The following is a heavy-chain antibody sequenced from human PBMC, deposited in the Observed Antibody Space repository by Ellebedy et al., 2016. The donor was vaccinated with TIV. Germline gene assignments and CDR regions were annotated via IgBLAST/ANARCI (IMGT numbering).Heavy chain of an antibody. CDR3: ARDYSLEGYSSSWYGEGFDY. CDR1: GFTFTSSA. CDR2: IVVGSGNT. D-gene: IGHD6-13*01. Sequence: ASVKVSCKASGFTFTSSAVQWVRQARGQRLEWIGWIVVGSGNTNYAQKLQGRVTMNTDTSTSTAYMELRSLRSDDTAVYYCARDYSLEGYSSSWYGEGFDYWGQGTLVTVSS. J-gene: IGHJ4*02. V-gene: IGHV1-58*01.